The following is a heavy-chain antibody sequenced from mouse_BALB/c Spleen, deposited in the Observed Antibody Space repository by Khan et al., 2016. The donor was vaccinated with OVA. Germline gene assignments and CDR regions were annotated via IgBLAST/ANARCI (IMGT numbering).Heavy chain of an antibody. V-gene: IGHV1S81*02. J-gene: IGHJ2*01. CDR1: GYTLTRYY. CDR3: TRNYGSDYFDY. CDR2: INPGNGGT. D-gene: IGHD1-2*01. Sequence: QVQLKESGAELVKPGASVKLSCKASGYTLTRYYMYWVKQRPGQGLEWIGGINPGNGGTNFNEKFKNKATLTVDKSSTTVFMQLSSLTSEDSAVYYCTRNYGSDYFDYWGQGTTLTVSS.